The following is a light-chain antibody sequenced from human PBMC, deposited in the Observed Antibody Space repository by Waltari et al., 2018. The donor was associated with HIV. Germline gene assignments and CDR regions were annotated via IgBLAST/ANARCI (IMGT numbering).Light chain of an antibody. V-gene: IGLV1-47*01. CDR1: SSNIGSNY. CDR3: AAWDDSLSGLV. Sequence: QSVLTQPPSASGTPGQRVTISCSGSSSNIGSNYVYWYQQLPGTAPKLLIYRNNQRPSGCPDRFSGSKSGTSASLAIIGLRSEDETNYYCAAWDDSLSGLVFGGGTKLTVL. CDR2: RNN. J-gene: IGLJ3*02.